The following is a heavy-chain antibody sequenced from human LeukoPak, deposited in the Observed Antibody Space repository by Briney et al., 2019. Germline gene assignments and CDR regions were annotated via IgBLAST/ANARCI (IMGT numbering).Heavy chain of an antibody. Sequence: SETLSLTCTVSGGSISSYYRSWIRQPAGKGLEWIGRIYTSGSTNYNPSLKSRVTMSVDTSKNQFSLKLSSVTAADTAVYYCARDLGGYDKRTNWFDPWGQGTLVTVSS. CDR2: IYTSGST. J-gene: IGHJ5*02. CDR3: ARDLGGYDKRTNWFDP. CDR1: GGSISSYY. D-gene: IGHD5-12*01. V-gene: IGHV4-4*07.